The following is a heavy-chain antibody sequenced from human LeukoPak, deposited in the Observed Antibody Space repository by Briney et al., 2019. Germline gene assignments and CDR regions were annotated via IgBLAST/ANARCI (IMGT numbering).Heavy chain of an antibody. CDR2: INWNGGST. J-gene: IGHJ4*02. CDR3: ARDIAVAGKTHYFDY. Sequence: GGSLRLSCAASGFTFDDYGMSWVRQAPGKGLEWVSGINWNGGSTGYADSVKGRFTISRDNAKNSLYLQMNSLRAEDTALYYCARDIAVAGKTHYFDYWGQGTLVTVSS. V-gene: IGHV3-20*04. D-gene: IGHD6-19*01. CDR1: GFTFDDYG.